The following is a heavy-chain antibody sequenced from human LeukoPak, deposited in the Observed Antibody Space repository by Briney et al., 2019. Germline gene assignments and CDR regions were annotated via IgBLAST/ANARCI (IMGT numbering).Heavy chain of an antibody. D-gene: IGHD4-17*01. CDR1: GYTFTGYY. CDR2: INPNSGGT. CDR3: ARGGLYGDFFPFDY. J-gene: IGHJ4*02. Sequence: ASVKVSCKASGYTFTGYYMHWVRQAPGQGLEWMGWINPNSGGTNYAQKFQGRVTMTRDTSISTAYMELSRLRSEDMAVYYCARGGLYGDFFPFDYWGQGTPVTVSS. V-gene: IGHV1-2*02.